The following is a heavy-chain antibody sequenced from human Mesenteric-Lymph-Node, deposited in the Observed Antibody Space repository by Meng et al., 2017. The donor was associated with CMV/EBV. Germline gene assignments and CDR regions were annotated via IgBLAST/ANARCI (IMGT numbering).Heavy chain of an antibody. D-gene: IGHD6-19*01. CDR1: GFTVSSNY. Sequence: ETLSLTCAASGFTVSSNYMSWVRQAPGKGLEWVSVIYSGGSTYYADSVKGRFTISRDNSKNTLYLQMNSLRTEDTAVYYCARDKSSSGWPPDYWGQGTLVTVSS. V-gene: IGHV3-66*02. CDR3: ARDKSSSGWPPDY. J-gene: IGHJ4*02. CDR2: IYSGGST.